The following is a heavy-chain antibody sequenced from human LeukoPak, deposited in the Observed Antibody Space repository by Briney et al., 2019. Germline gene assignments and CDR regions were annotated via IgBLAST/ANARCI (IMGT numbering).Heavy chain of an antibody. V-gene: IGHV3-30*02. D-gene: IGHD3-16*02. CDR3: AKDNNVWGSYRYYFDY. J-gene: IGHJ4*02. CDR2: IRYDGSNK. CDR1: GFTFSSYG. Sequence: GGSLRLSCAASGFTFSSYGMHRVRQAPGKGLEWVAFIRYDGSNKYYADSVKGRFTISRDNSKNTLYLQMNSLRAEDTAVYYCAKDNNVWGSYRYYFDYWGQGTLVTVSS.